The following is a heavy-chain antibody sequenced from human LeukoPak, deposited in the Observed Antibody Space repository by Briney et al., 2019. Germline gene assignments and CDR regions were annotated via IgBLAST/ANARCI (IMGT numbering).Heavy chain of an antibody. Sequence: GASGKVSCTASGYTFTSYAMNGVRQAPGQGLEWIGWINTNTGNPTYAQGFTGRFVFSLDTSVSTAYLQISSLKAEDTAVYYCARSSGSDYWGQGTLVTVSS. CDR3: ARSSGSDY. J-gene: IGHJ4*02. CDR2: INTNTGNP. D-gene: IGHD3-22*01. V-gene: IGHV7-4-1*02. CDR1: GYTFTSYA.